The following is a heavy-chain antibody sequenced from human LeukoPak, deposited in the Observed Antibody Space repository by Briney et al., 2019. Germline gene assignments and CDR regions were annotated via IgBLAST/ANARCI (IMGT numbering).Heavy chain of an antibody. V-gene: IGHV1-18*01. D-gene: IGHD1-26*01. Sequence: ASVKVSCKASGYTFTSYGISWVRQAPGQGVEWMGWISAYNGNANYAQKLQGRVTMTTDTSTSTAYMELRSLRSDDTAVYYCARVRWELLSPLFSPADYWGQGTLVTVSS. J-gene: IGHJ4*02. CDR1: GYTFTSYG. CDR3: ARVRWELLSPLFSPADY. CDR2: ISAYNGNA.